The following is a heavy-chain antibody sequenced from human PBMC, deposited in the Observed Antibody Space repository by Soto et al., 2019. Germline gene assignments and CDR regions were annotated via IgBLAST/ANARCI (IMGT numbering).Heavy chain of an antibody. J-gene: IGHJ6*02. D-gene: IGHD5-18*01. CDR2: IYYSGST. V-gene: IGHV4-61*01. Sequence: ESLSLTCPVSGVSVSSGSYYWSWIRQPPGKGLEWIGYIYYSGSTNYNPSLKSRVTISVDTSKNQFSLKLSSVTAADTAVYYCARDLEGYSYGYGMDVWGQGTTVTVSS. CDR1: GVSVSSGSYY. CDR3: ARDLEGYSYGYGMDV.